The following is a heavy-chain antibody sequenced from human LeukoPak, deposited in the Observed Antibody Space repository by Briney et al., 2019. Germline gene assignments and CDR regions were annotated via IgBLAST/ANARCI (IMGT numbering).Heavy chain of an antibody. CDR2: IYCGGST. CDR3: AKAPVTSCRGAYCYPFDS. J-gene: IGHJ4*02. D-gene: IGHD2-21*01. CDR1: GFPFSSYG. Sequence: GGSLRLSCAASGFPFSSYGMSWVRQAPGKGLEWVSVIYCGGSTYYADSVKGRFTISRDNAKNTLYLQMNSLRAEDAAVYFCAKAPVTSCRGAYCYPFDSWGQGTLVTVSS. V-gene: IGHV3-23*03.